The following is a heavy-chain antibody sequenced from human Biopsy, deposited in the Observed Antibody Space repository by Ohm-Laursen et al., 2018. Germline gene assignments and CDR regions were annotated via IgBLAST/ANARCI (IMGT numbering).Heavy chain of an antibody. Sequence: SVKVSCNASEYTFTSYDITWVRQASGQGPEWIGWLNPVSGNSNFGQKFRGRVTVTSDTSISTAYMELSGLTSDDTATYYCGRAVRNQLLTDPWGQGTLVTVTS. CDR1: EYTFTSYD. V-gene: IGHV1-8*01. D-gene: IGHD1-7*01. J-gene: IGHJ5*02. CDR3: GRAVRNQLLTDP. CDR2: LNPVSGNS.